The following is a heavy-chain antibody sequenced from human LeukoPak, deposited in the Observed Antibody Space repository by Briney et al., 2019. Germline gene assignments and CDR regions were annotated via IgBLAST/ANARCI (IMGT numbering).Heavy chain of an antibody. CDR1: GFTFSSYS. CDR3: ARVGIAVAGTH. Sequence: GGSLRLSCAASGFTFSSYSMNWVRQAPGKGLEWVSYISSSSSAIYYADSVKGRFTISRDNAKNSLYLQMNSLRAEDTAVYYCARVGIAVAGTHWGQGTLVTVSS. J-gene: IGHJ4*02. D-gene: IGHD6-19*01. V-gene: IGHV3-48*01. CDR2: ISSSSSAI.